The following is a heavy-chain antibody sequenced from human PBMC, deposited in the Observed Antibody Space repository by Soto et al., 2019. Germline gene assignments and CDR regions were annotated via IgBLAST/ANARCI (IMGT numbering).Heavy chain of an antibody. CDR2: IFSDNER. CDR3: ARMKVDSYQFYYAMDG. J-gene: IGHJ6*02. CDR1: GFSLTTGKMG. Sequence: QVTLKESGPALVKPTETLTLTCTVSGFSLTTGKMGVSWIRQPPGTALECLAHIFSDNERSYSTSLQGRLTISKDTSGRQVVLSMTNVDTVDTATYYCARMKVDSYQFYYAMDGWGQGTTVTVSS. V-gene: IGHV2-26*01. D-gene: IGHD3-9*01.